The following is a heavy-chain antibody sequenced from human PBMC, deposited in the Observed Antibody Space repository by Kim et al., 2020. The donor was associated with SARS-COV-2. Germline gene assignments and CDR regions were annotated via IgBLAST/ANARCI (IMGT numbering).Heavy chain of an antibody. CDR2: ISSSSSYI. J-gene: IGHJ4*02. CDR3: ARVGPRGLVATMDFDY. Sequence: GGSLRLSCAASGFTFSSYSMNWVRQAPGKGLEWVSSISSSSSYIYYADSVKGRFTISRDNAKNSLYLQMNSLRAEDTAVYYCARVGPRGLVATMDFDYWGQGTLVTVSS. CDR1: GFTFSSYS. V-gene: IGHV3-21*01. D-gene: IGHD5-12*01.